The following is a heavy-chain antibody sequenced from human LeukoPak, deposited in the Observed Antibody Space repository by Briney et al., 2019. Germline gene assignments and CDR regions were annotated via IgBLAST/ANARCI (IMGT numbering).Heavy chain of an antibody. CDR3: ARPVVAATTPDTFDI. D-gene: IGHD2-15*01. CDR2: ISSSSSTI. V-gene: IGHV3-48*04. Sequence: GGSLRLSCAASGFTFSSYSMNWVRQAPGKGLEWVSYISSSSSTIYYADSVKGRFTMSRDNAKNSLYLQMNSLRAEDTAVYYCARPVVAATTPDTFDIWGQGTMVTVSS. CDR1: GFTFSSYS. J-gene: IGHJ3*02.